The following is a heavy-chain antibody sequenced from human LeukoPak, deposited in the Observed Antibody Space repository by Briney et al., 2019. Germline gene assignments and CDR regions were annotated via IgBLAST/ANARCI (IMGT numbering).Heavy chain of an antibody. CDR1: GGSISSSSYY. D-gene: IGHD1-26*01. CDR2: IKQDGSEK. Sequence: ETLSLTCTVSGGSISSSSYYWGWIRQPPGKGLEWVANIKQDGSEKYYVDSVKGRFTISRDNAKNSLYLQMNSLRAEDTAVYYCAREFRGSYYLDYWGQGTLVTVSS. V-gene: IGHV3-7*01. J-gene: IGHJ4*02. CDR3: AREFRGSYYLDY.